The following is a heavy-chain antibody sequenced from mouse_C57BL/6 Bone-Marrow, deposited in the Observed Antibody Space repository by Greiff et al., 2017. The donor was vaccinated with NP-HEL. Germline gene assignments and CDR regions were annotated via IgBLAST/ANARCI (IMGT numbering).Heavy chain of an antibody. V-gene: IGHV1-82*01. J-gene: IGHJ2*01. CDR3: ARDYDYGVDY. D-gene: IGHD2-4*01. CDR2: IYPGDGDT. CDR1: GYAFSSSW. Sequence: QVQLQQSGPELVKPGASVKISCKASGYAFSSSWMNWVKQRPGKGLEWIGRIYPGDGDTNYNGKFKGKATLTADKSSSTAYMQLSSLTSEDSAVYFCARDYDYGVDYWGQGTTLTVSS.